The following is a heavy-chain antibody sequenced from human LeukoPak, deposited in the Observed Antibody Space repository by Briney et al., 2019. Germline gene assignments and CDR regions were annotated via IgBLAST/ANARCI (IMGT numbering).Heavy chain of an antibody. D-gene: IGHD6-13*01. CDR2: ISGSGGST. V-gene: IGHV3-23*01. CDR1: GFTFSSYA. Sequence: GGSLRLSCAASGFTFSSYAMSWVRQAPGKGLEWVSAISGSGGSTYYADSVKGRFTISRDNSKNTLYLQMNSLRAEDTAVYYCARVSSWYERGPFDYWGQGTLVTVSS. CDR3: ARVSSWYERGPFDY. J-gene: IGHJ4*02.